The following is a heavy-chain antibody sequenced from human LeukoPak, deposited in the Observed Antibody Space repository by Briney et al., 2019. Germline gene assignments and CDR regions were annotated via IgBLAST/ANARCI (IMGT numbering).Heavy chain of an antibody. J-gene: IGHJ6*02. V-gene: IGHV3-30-3*01. CDR1: GFTFSSYA. CDR3: ARDGSPIKAVTEDYYYYGMNV. D-gene: IGHD1-14*01. Sequence: GGSLRLSCAASGFTFSSYAMHWVRQAPGKGLEWVAVISYDGSNKYYADSVKGRFTISRDNSKNTLYLQMNSLRAEDTAVYYCARDGSPIKAVTEDYYYYGMNVWGQGTTVTVSS. CDR2: ISYDGSNK.